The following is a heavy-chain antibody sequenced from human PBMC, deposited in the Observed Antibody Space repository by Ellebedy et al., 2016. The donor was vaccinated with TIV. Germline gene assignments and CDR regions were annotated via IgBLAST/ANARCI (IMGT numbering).Heavy chain of an antibody. CDR2: ISGSGGST. CDR1: GFTFSSYA. V-gene: IGHV3-23*01. Sequence: GGSLRLSCAASGFTFSSYAMSWVRQAPGKGLEWVSAISGSGGSTYYADSVKGRFTISRDNSKNTLYMQMNSLRAEDTAVYYCARKIKFTGDVNYYYGMDVWGQGTTVTVSS. J-gene: IGHJ6*02. D-gene: IGHD7-27*01. CDR3: ARKIKFTGDVNYYYGMDV.